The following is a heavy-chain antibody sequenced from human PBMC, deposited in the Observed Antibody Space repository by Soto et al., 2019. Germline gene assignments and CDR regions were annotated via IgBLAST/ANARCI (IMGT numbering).Heavy chain of an antibody. CDR1: GYSFTRYG. D-gene: IGHD6-19*01. V-gene: IGHV1-69*13. J-gene: IGHJ5*02. CDR2: IIPIFGTA. Sequence: SVKVSCKASGYSFTRYGIGWARQAPGQGLEWMGGIIPIFGTANYAQKFQGRVTITADESTSTAYMELSSLRSEDTAVYYCARVEAVAGNNWFDPWGQGTLVTVSS. CDR3: ARVEAVAGNNWFDP.